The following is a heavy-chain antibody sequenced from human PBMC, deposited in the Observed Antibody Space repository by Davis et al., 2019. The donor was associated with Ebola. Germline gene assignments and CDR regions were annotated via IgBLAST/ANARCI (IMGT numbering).Heavy chain of an antibody. V-gene: IGHV1-18*04. D-gene: IGHD3-10*01. CDR3: ARDVLWFRELLYPYYYYYGMDV. J-gene: IGHJ6*02. Sequence: AASVKVSCKASGYTFTSYYMRWVRQAPGQGLEWMGWISAYNGNTNYAQKLQGRVTMTTDTSTSTAYMELRSLRSDDTAVYYCARDVLWFRELLYPYYYYYGMDVWGQGTTVTVSS. CDR2: ISAYNGNT. CDR1: GYTFTSYY.